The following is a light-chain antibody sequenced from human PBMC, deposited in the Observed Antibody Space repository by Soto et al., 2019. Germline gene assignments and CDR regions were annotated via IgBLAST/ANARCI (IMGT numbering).Light chain of an antibody. J-gene: IGKJ4*01. CDR2: GAS. V-gene: IGKV3-20*01. CDR1: QSVTSSY. CDR3: QQYGRSPLT. Sequence: EIVLTQSPGTLSLSPGERATLSCRASQSVTSSYLAWYQQKPGQAPRLLISGASSRATGIPDRFSGSGSGTDFTLSISRLEPEDSAVYYCQQYGRSPLTFGGGTKVDIK.